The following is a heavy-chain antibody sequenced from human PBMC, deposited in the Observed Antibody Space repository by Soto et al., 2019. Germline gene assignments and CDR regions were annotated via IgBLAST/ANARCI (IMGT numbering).Heavy chain of an antibody. D-gene: IGHD4-4*01. CDR1: GGTFSSYA. V-gene: IGHV1-69*12. J-gene: IGHJ6*02. CDR3: ASVRTTVTTSYYYYGMDV. Sequence: QVQLVQSGAAVKKPGSSVKVSCKASGGTFSSYAISWVRQAPGQGLEWMGGIIPIFGTANYAQKFQGRVTITADESTSTAYMELSSLRSEDTAVYYCASVRTTVTTSYYYYGMDVWGQGTTVTVSS. CDR2: IIPIFGTA.